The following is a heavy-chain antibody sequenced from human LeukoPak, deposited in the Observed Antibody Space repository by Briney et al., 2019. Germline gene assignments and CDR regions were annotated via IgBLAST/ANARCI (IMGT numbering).Heavy chain of an antibody. CDR2: IKQDGSEK. J-gene: IGHJ4*02. D-gene: IGHD5-12*01. CDR1: GFTSSSYW. CDR3: ARVDTPRLPWLRAYYFDH. Sequence: GGSLILSCAASGFTSSSYWMSWVRQAPRKGLEWVANIKQDGSEKSYVDSVMGRFTISRDDAKNSLYLEMNSLRADDTGVYYCARVDTPRLPWLRAYYFDHWGQGTLVSVSS. V-gene: IGHV3-7*03.